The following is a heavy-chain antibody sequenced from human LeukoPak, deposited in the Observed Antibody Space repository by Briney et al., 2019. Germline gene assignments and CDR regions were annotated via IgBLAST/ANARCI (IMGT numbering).Heavy chain of an antibody. CDR1: GFTFSSYS. V-gene: IGHV3-21*01. D-gene: IGHD3/OR15-3a*01. Sequence: GGSLRLSCAASGFTFSSYSMNWVRQAPGKGLEWVSSISSSSSYIYYADSVKGRFTISRDNAKNSLYLQMNSLRAEDTAVYYCARDGLVWAYFDYWGQGTLVTVSP. J-gene: IGHJ4*02. CDR2: ISSSSSYI. CDR3: ARDGLVWAYFDY.